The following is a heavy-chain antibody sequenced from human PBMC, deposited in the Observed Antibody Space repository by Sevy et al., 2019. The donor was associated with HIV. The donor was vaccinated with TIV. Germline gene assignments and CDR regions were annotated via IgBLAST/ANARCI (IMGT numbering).Heavy chain of an antibody. J-gene: IGHJ3*02. CDR2: INWNGGST. D-gene: IGHD4-17*01. Sequence: GGSLRLSCAASGFTFDDYGMSWVRQAPGKGLEWVSGINWNGGSTGYADSVKGRFTISRANAKNSLYLQMNSLRAEDTALYYCAKGDEPAADYGDYVPNAFDIWGQGTMVTVSS. CDR1: GFTFDDYG. CDR3: AKGDEPAADYGDYVPNAFDI. V-gene: IGHV3-20*04.